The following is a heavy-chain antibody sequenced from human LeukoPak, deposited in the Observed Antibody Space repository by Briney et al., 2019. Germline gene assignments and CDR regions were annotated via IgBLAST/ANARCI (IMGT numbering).Heavy chain of an antibody. CDR2: ISSSSSYI. V-gene: IGHV3-21*01. CDR1: GFSFLTYG. J-gene: IGHJ3*02. Sequence: GGTLRLSCAASGFSFLTYGMSWVRQAPGKGLEWVSSISSSSSYIYYADSVKGRFTISRDNAKNSLYLQMNSLRAEDTAVYYCARDSGNYLDAFDIWGQGTMVTVSS. CDR3: ARDSGNYLDAFDI. D-gene: IGHD1-7*01.